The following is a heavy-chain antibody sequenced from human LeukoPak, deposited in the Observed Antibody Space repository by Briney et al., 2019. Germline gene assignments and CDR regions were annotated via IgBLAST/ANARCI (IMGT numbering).Heavy chain of an antibody. CDR2: INPNSGGT. CDR3: ASPILSRDLDYGDYEYFQH. J-gene: IGHJ1*01. CDR1: GYTFTGYY. V-gene: IGHV1-2*02. Sequence: ASVKVSCKASGYTFTGYYMHWVRQAPGQGLEWVGWINPNSGGTNYAQKFQGRVTMTRDTSISTAYMELSRLRSDDTAVYYCASPILSRDLDYGDYEYFQHWGQGTLVTVSS. D-gene: IGHD4-17*01.